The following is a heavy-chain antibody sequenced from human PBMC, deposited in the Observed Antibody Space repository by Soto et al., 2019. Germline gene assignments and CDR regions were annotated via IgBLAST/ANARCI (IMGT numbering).Heavy chain of an antibody. CDR1: GGSISSYY. D-gene: IGHD2-2*01. Sequence: QVQLQESGPGLVKPSETLSLTCTVSGGSISSYYWSWIRQPPGKGLEWIGYIYYSGSTNYNPSLKSRVTISVDTSKNQFSLKLSSVTAADTAVYYCARVRVPATAIGGGGFDYWGQGTLVTVSS. J-gene: IGHJ4*02. CDR2: IYYSGST. CDR3: ARVRVPATAIGGGGFDY. V-gene: IGHV4-59*01.